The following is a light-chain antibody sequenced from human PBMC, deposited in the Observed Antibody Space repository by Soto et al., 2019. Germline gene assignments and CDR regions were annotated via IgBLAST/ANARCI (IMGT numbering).Light chain of an antibody. J-gene: IGLJ2*01. V-gene: IGLV1-51*01. Sequence: QSVLTQPPSVSAAPGQKVTISCSGSSSNIGNDYVSWYQHLPGTAPKLLIYDSNKRPSGIPDRFSGSKSGTSATLGITGLQTGDEADYYCGTWDSSLSAVVFGEGTKVTVL. CDR1: SSNIGNDY. CDR3: GTWDSSLSAVV. CDR2: DSN.